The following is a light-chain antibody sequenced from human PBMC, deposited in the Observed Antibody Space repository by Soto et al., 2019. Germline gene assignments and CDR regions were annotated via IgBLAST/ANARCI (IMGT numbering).Light chain of an antibody. V-gene: IGKV1-5*01. CDR3: QQYNEYLYT. J-gene: IGKJ2*01. CDR1: QSISTW. CDR2: DAS. Sequence: EIQMTQSPSTLSASVGDRVNITCRASQSISTWVAWYQQRPGKAPKVLIYDASNLQSGVPSRCSGSGSGTAFTLTISSLQPDDFSTYFCQQYNEYLYTFGQGTKLEIK.